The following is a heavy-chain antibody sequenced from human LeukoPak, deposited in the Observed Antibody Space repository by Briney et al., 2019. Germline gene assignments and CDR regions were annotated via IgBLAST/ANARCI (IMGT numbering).Heavy chain of an antibody. CDR2: IYYSGST. CDR1: GGSISSYY. Sequence: SETLSLTCTVSGGSISSYYWSWIRQPPGKGLEWIGYIYYSGSTSYNPSLKSRVTISVDTSKNQFPLKLSSVTAADTAVYYCASLSWYPSGYFDYWGQGTLVTVSS. J-gene: IGHJ4*02. D-gene: IGHD1-26*01. V-gene: IGHV4-59*01. CDR3: ASLSWYPSGYFDY.